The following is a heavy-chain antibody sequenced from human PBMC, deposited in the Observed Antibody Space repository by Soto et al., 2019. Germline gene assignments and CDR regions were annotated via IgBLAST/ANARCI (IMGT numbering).Heavy chain of an antibody. Sequence: SETLSLTCTVSGGSISSGDYYWSWIRQPPGEGLEWIGYIYYSGSTYYNPSLNSRLTISVDTSKNKGDRKRREGTAEEKEGEEGERERGGGRGGPAEGEKEERGREGGGNGATVTVSS. CDR2: IYYSGST. CDR1: GGSISSGDYY. J-gene: IGHJ6*04. D-gene: IGHD2-2*01. V-gene: IGHV4-30-4*02. CDR3: ERERGGGRGGPAEGEKEERGREG.